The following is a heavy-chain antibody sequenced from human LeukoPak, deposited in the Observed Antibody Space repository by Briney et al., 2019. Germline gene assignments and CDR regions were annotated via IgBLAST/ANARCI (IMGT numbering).Heavy chain of an antibody. CDR2: INHSGST. CDR1: GGSFSGYY. J-gene: IGHJ5*02. V-gene: IGHV4-34*01. D-gene: IGHD6-19*01. CDR3: ASGRRSSGWYLNWFDP. Sequence: PSETLSLTCAVYGGSFSGYYWSWIRQPPGKGLEWIGEINHSGSTNYNPSLKSRVTISVDTSKNQFSLKLSSVTAADTAVYYCASGRRSSGWYLNWFDPWGQGTLVTVSS.